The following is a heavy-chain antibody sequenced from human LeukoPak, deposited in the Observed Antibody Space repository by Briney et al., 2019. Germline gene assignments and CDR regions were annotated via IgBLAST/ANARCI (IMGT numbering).Heavy chain of an antibody. Sequence: GGSLRLSCAASGFPFSNYAMSWVRQAPGKGLEWVSSLISSGAVTYYADSVKGRFTISRDNSKNTVHLQMDSLRAEDSAVYYCAKNAGYSYGLYYFDYRGQGTLVTVSS. CDR2: LISSGAVT. CDR3: AKNAGYSYGLYYFDY. D-gene: IGHD5-18*01. CDR1: GFPFSNYA. V-gene: IGHV3-23*01. J-gene: IGHJ4*02.